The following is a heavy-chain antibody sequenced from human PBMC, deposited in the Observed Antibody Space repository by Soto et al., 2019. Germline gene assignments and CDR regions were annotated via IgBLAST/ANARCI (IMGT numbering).Heavy chain of an antibody. Sequence: QLQLQESGPGLVKPSETLSLTCTVSGGSITSSSHYWGWIRQPPGKGLARIGNTYYDGNTYYNPSLKSRVTISLDTSKNQFSLRLNSVTAADTAVYYCARSSITPRLFMYPFDYWGQGTLVTVSS. J-gene: IGHJ4*02. CDR1: GGSITSSSHY. CDR3: ARSSITPRLFMYPFDY. V-gene: IGHV4-39*01. D-gene: IGHD6-6*01. CDR2: TYYDGNT.